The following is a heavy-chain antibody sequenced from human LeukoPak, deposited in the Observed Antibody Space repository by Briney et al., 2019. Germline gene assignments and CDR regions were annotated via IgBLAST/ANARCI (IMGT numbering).Heavy chain of an antibody. CDR3: ARDGLVGDGYNNDY. D-gene: IGHD5-24*01. Sequence: SETLSLTCAVYGGSFSGYYWSWIRQPPGKGLEWIGEINHSGSTNYNPSLKSRVTISVDTSKNQFSLKLSSVTAADTAVYYCARDGLVGDGYNNDYWGQGTLVTVSS. CDR2: INHSGST. V-gene: IGHV4-34*01. CDR1: GGSFSGYY. J-gene: IGHJ4*02.